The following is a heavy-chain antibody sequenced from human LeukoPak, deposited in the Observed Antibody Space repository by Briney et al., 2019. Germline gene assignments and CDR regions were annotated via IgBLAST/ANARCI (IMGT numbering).Heavy chain of an antibody. D-gene: IGHD1-26*01. J-gene: IGHJ4*02. CDR2: IIPIFGTA. CDR3: ARGRGSYFEDFDY. V-gene: IGHV1-69*05. CDR1: GGTFSSYA. Sequence: SVKVSCKASGGTFSSYAISWVRQAPGQGLEWMGGIIPIFGTANYAQKFQGRVTITTDESTSTAYMELSSLRSDDTAVYYCARGRGSYFEDFDYWGQGTLVTVSS.